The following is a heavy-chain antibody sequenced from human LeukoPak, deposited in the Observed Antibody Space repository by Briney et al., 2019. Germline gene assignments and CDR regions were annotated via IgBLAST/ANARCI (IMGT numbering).Heavy chain of an antibody. J-gene: IGHJ6*02. D-gene: IGHD2-2*01. CDR3: ARDKRDIVVVPAQPTGMDV. V-gene: IGHV4-4*07. CDR2: IYTSGST. CDR1: GGSISSYY. Sequence: SETLSLTCTVSGGSISSYYWSWIRQPAGKRLEWIGRIYTSGSTNYNPSLKSRVTMSVDTSKNQFSLKLSSVTAADTAVYYCARDKRDIVVVPAQPTGMDVWGQGTTVTVSS.